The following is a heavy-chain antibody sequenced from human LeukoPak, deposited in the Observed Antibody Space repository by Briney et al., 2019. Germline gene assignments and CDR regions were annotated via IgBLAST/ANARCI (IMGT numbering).Heavy chain of an antibody. V-gene: IGHV1-8*01. D-gene: IGHD4-17*01. CDR2: MNPNSGNT. CDR1: GYTFTSYD. J-gene: IGHJ4*02. Sequence: ASVKASCKASGYTFTSYDINWVRQATGQGLEWMGWMNPNSGNTGYAQKFQDRVTMTRNTSISTAYMELSSLRSEDTAVYYCARQTTVTTGDYWGQGTLVTVSS. CDR3: ARQTTVTTGDY.